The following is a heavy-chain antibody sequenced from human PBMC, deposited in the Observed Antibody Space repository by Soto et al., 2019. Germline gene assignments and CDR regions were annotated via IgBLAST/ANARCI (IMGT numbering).Heavy chain of an antibody. CDR1: GYTFTSYD. CDR2: MNPNSGNT. D-gene: IGHD3-3*01. V-gene: IGHV1-8*01. J-gene: IGHJ3*02. CDR3: ARGISNYDFWSGPHDALDI. Sequence: ASVKVSCKASGYTFTSYDINWVRQATGQGLEWMGWMNPNSGNTGYAQKFQGRVTMTRNTSISTAYMELSSLRSEDTAVYYCARGISNYDFWSGPHDALDIWGQGTMVTVSS.